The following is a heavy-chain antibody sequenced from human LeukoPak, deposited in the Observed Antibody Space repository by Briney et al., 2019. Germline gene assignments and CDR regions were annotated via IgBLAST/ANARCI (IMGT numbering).Heavy chain of an antibody. J-gene: IGHJ4*02. CDR1: GGTFSSYA. Sequence: SVKVSCKASGGTFSSYAISWVRQAPGQGLEWMGRIIPILGIANYAQKFQGRVTITADKSTSTAYMELSSLRSEDTAVYYCASRGLEYSYGAGWYFDYWGQGTLVTVSS. D-gene: IGHD5-18*01. CDR3: ASRGLEYSYGAGWYFDY. CDR2: IIPILGIA. V-gene: IGHV1-69*04.